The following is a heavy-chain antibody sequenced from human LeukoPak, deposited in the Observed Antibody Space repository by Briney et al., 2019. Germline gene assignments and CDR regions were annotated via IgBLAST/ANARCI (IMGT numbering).Heavy chain of an antibody. V-gene: IGHV4-39*07. CDR2: IYYSGST. J-gene: IGHJ6*03. CDR3: ARVRLVIKDYYYYMDV. Sequence: PSETLSLTCTVSGGSISSSSYYWGWIRQPPGKGLEWIGSIYYSGSTYYNPSLKSRVTISVDTSKNQFSLKLSSVTAADTAVYYCARVRLVIKDYYYYMDVWGKGTTVTVSS. D-gene: IGHD3-9*01. CDR1: GGSISSSSYY.